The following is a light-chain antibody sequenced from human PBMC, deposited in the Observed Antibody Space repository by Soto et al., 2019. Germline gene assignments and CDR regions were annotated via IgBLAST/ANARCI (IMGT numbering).Light chain of an antibody. J-gene: IGLJ1*01. CDR2: DVS. Sequence: QYALTQPASVSGSPGQSITISCTGTSSDVGGYNYVSWYQQHPGKAPQLMIYDVSNRPSGVSNRFSGSKSGNTASLTISGLQAEDEADYYCSSYTSSSTGVFGTGTKVTVL. V-gene: IGLV2-14*01. CDR3: SSYTSSSTGV. CDR1: SSDVGGYNY.